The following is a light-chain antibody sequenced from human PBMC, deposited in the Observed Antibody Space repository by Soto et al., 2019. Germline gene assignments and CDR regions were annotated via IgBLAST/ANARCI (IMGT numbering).Light chain of an antibody. CDR3: AAWDDSRNAVV. CDR1: SSNIGSNP. CDR2: GNN. Sequence: QSVLTQPPSASGTPGQRVTISCSGGSSNIGSNPVNWYQQLPGTAPKLLIYGNNQRPSGVPDRFSGSKSGASVSLAISGLQPEDEADYYCAAWDDSRNAVVFGGGTELTVL. J-gene: IGLJ2*01. V-gene: IGLV1-44*01.